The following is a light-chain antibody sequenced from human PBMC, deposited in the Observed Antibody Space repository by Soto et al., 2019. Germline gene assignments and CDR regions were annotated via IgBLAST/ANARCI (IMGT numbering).Light chain of an antibody. J-gene: IGKJ1*01. CDR3: QQYNSYWT. CDR1: QSISSR. Sequence: GDRVTITCRASQSISSRLAWYQQKPGKAPKVLIYDASSLESGVPSRFSGSGSGTEFTLTISSLQPDDFATYYCQQYNSYWTFGQGTKVEIK. CDR2: DAS. V-gene: IGKV1-5*01.